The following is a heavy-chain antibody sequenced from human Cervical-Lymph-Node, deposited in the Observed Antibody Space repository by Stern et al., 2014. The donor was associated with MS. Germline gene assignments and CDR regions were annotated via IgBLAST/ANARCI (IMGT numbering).Heavy chain of an antibody. D-gene: IGHD2-15*01. CDR1: GFTFSSYG. CDR2: IWYDGSNK. CDR3: ARDRHDLGYCSGGSCYLPDY. V-gene: IGHV3-33*01. Sequence: MQLVESGGGVVQPGRSLRLSCAASGFTFSSYGLHWVRQAPGKGLEWGAVIWYDGSNKYYADTVKGRFTISRDNSKTKTYLPMNSLRAEDTAVYYCARDRHDLGYCSGGSCYLPDYWGQGTLVTVSS. J-gene: IGHJ4*02.